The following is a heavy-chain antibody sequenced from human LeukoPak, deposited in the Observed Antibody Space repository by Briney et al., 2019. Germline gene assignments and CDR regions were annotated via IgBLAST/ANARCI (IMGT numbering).Heavy chain of an antibody. CDR2: IYYSGST. CDR1: GGSISSYY. D-gene: IGHD3-10*01. CDR3: ARGCKRITMVRGVSRYYFDY. J-gene: IGHJ4*02. Sequence: SETLSLTCTVSGGSISSYYRSWIRQPPGKGLEWIGYIYYSGSTNYNPSLKSRVTISVDTSKNQFSLKLSSVTAADTAVYYCARGCKRITMVRGVSRYYFDYWGQGTLVTVSS. V-gene: IGHV4-59*01.